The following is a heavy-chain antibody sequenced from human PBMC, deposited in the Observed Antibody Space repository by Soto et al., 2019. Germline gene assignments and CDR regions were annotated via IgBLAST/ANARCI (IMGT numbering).Heavy chain of an antibody. Sequence: SETLSLTCSLYSGSLSGYYWSWIRQPPGEGLEWIGEISPSGTTNYSPSLKSRVSISVDTSKNQFSLSLTSLTAADTAVYYCARAPRVSGSAQTRPDFWGQGSLVTVAS. J-gene: IGHJ4*02. D-gene: IGHD6-6*01. CDR3: ARAPRVSGSAQTRPDF. CDR2: ISPSGTT. V-gene: IGHV4-34*01. CDR1: SGSLSGYY.